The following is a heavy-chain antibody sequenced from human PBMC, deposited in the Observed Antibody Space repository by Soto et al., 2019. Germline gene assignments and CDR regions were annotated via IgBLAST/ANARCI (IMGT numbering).Heavy chain of an antibody. CDR3: ARAHWGVNYYYYGMDV. V-gene: IGHV1-18*01. CDR2: ISAYNGNT. CDR1: GYTFTSLD. D-gene: IGHD3-10*01. J-gene: IGHJ6*02. Sequence: ASVKVSCKASGYTFTSLDINWVRQATGQGPEWMGWISAYNGNTNYAQKLQGRVTMTTDTSTSTAYMELRSLRSDDTAVYYCARAHWGVNYYYYGMDVWGQGTTVTVSS.